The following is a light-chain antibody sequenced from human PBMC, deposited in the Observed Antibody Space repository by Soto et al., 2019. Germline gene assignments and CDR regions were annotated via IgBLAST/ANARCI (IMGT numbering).Light chain of an antibody. CDR2: GAS. CDR3: QQYNNWPAWT. Sequence: EIVMTQSPATLSLSPGERATLSCRASQSVSSNLAWYQQKPGQAPRLLIYGASTRATGIPARCSGSGSGTAFTLTISSLQSEDFAVYYCQQYNNWPAWTFGQGTKVEIK. J-gene: IGKJ1*01. V-gene: IGKV3-15*01. CDR1: QSVSSN.